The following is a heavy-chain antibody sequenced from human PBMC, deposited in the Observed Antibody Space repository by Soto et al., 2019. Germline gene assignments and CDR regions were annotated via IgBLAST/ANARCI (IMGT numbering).Heavy chain of an antibody. Sequence: SLRLSCAASGFSFSHYWMHWVRQAPGKGVVWVSRIRPGGRTTTYADSVKGRFTICRDNAKGTLCLQMNSLTVEDGAVYYCADLWLLTNYWGPGTLVTVSS. CDR3: ADLWLLTNY. CDR1: GFSFSHYW. J-gene: IGHJ4*02. V-gene: IGHV3-74*01. CDR2: IRPGGRTT. D-gene: IGHD5-18*01.